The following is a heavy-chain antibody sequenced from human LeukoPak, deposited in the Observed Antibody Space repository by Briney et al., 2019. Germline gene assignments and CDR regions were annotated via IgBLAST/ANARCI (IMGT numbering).Heavy chain of an antibody. J-gene: IGHJ6*04. CDR1: GGSFSGYY. CDR3: ARGTMVRGVILNYYYYGMDV. Sequence: SETLSLTCAVYGGSFSGYYWSWIRQPPGKGLERIGYIYYSGSTNYNPSLKSRVTISVDTSKNQFSLKLSSVTAADTAVYYCARGTMVRGVILNYYYYGMDVWGKGTTVTVSS. D-gene: IGHD3-10*01. CDR2: IYYSGST. V-gene: IGHV4-59*01.